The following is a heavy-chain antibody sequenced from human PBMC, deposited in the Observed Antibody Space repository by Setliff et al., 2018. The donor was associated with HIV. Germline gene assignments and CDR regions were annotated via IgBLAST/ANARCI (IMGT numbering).Heavy chain of an antibody. CDR2: IHPSGGST. CDR1: GYTFTSYY. D-gene: IGHD2-15*01. V-gene: IGHV1-46*01. J-gene: IGHJ5*02. CDR3: ARVRYCSGGSCYGGEYWFDP. Sequence: WASVKVSCKASGYTFTSYYIHWVRQAPGQGLEWMGVIHPSGGSTSYAQSFQDRVTMTRDTSTSTVYMELSSLGSEDTAVYYCARVRYCSGGSCYGGEYWFDPWGQGTLVTVSS.